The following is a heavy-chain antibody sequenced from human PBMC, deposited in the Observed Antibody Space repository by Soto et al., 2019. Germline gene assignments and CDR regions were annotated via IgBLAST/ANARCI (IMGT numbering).Heavy chain of an antibody. Sequence: SVKVSCKASGGTFSSYAISWVRQAPGQGLEWMGGIIPIFGTANYAQKFQERVTITRDMSTSTAYMELSSLRSEDTAVYYCAAERLRYFDWLSYAAGGAFDIWGQGTMVTVSS. V-gene: IGHV1-69*05. J-gene: IGHJ3*02. D-gene: IGHD3-9*01. CDR1: GGTFSSYA. CDR2: IIPIFGTA. CDR3: AAERLRYFDWLSYAAGGAFDI.